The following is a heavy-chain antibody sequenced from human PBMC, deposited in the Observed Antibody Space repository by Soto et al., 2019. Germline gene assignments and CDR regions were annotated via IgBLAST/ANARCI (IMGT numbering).Heavy chain of an antibody. Sequence: QVQLVESGGGVVQPGRSLRLSCAASGFTFSSYGMHWVRQAPGKGLEWVAVIWYDGSNKYYADSVKGRFTISRDNSKNTLYLQMNSLRAEDTAVYYCARDELLWFGELLPGYYYYGMDVWGQGTTVTVSS. CDR2: IWYDGSNK. V-gene: IGHV3-33*01. CDR1: GFTFSSYG. CDR3: ARDELLWFGELLPGYYYYGMDV. D-gene: IGHD3-10*01. J-gene: IGHJ6*02.